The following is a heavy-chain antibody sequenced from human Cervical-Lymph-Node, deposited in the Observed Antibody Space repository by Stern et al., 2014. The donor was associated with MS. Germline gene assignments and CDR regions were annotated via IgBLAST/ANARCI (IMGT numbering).Heavy chain of an antibody. CDR2: ISGSSSYI. CDR1: EFNFGIYT. J-gene: IGHJ4*02. V-gene: IGHV3-21*02. Sequence: EVQLVESGGGLVKPGGSLRLSCAGSEFNFGIYTMNWVRQAPGKGLEWVSSISGSSSYIDYADSVKGRFTISRDNAKNSLYLQMNSLSVEDTAVYYCARGATILENFFDYWGQGVLVAVSS. CDR3: ARGATILENFFDY. D-gene: IGHD5-12*01.